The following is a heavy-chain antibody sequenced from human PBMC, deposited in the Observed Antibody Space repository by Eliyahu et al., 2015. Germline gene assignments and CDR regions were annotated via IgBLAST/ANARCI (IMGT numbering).Heavy chain of an antibody. Sequence: QVHLQESGPGLVKPSGTLSLTCAXSGXSVSSYNWWXWVRQPPGKGLEWVGQIYHSGSTNYNPXLKSRVTTSVDKSKNQLSLQLTSVTAADTAVYYCARSMPVVAGFDIWGRGTMVTVSS. CDR3: ARSMPVVAGFDI. CDR1: GXSVSSYNW. J-gene: IGHJ3*02. D-gene: IGHD2/OR15-2a*01. V-gene: IGHV4-4*02. CDR2: IYHSGST.